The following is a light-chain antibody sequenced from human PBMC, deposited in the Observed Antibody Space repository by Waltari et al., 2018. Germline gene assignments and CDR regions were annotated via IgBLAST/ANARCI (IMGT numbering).Light chain of an antibody. V-gene: IGKV1-5*03. CDR3: QQYESSFT. J-gene: IGKJ4*01. CDR1: QSISNW. Sequence: DIQMTQFPSTLSASVGDRVTITCRASQSISNWLAWYQQKPGKAPKLLIYKASFLESGVPSRFSGSGSGTEFTLTISSLQPDDFATYYCQQYESSFTVGGGSKVEIK. CDR2: KAS.